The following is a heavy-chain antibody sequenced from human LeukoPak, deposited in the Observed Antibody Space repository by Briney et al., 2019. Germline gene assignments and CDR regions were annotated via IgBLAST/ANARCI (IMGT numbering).Heavy chain of an antibody. D-gene: IGHD6-19*01. Sequence: SVKVSCKASGYTFTSYGISWVRQAPGQGLEWMGWISAYNGNTNYAQKLQGRVTMTTDTSTSTAYMELRSLRSDDTAAYYCARDKWLGGGWYTSWFDPWGQGTLVTVSS. V-gene: IGHV1-18*01. CDR1: GYTFTSYG. CDR2: ISAYNGNT. J-gene: IGHJ5*02. CDR3: ARDKWLGGGWYTSWFDP.